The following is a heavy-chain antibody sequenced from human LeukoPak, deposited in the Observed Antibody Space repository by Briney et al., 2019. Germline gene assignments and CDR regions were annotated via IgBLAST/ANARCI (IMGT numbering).Heavy chain of an antibody. V-gene: IGHV3-23*01. Sequence: PGGSLRLSCAASGFTFSNFAMSWVRQAPGKGLEWVSTIDGSGGSTYADSVKGRFTISRDNSKNTLYLQMNSLRAEDTAVYYCAKELILTGYYNGDWFDPWGQGTLVTVSS. J-gene: IGHJ5*02. CDR2: IDGSGGST. CDR1: GFTFSNFA. CDR3: AKELILTGYYNGDWFDP. D-gene: IGHD3-9*01.